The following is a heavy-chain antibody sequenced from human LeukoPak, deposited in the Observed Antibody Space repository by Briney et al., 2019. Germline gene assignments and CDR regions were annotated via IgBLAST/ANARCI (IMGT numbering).Heavy chain of an antibody. Sequence: ASVKVSCKASGYTFTGYYMHWVRQAPGQGLEWMGWINPNSGGTNYAQTFQGRVTITRDTSITTAYMELSRLRSDDTAVYYCARDLGEPYYFDQWGQGTPVTVSS. V-gene: IGHV1-2*02. CDR3: ARDLGEPYYFDQ. J-gene: IGHJ4*02. CDR2: INPNSGGT. CDR1: GYTFTGYY.